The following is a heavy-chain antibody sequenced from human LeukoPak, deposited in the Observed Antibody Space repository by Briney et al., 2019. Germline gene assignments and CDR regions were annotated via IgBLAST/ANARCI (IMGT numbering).Heavy chain of an antibody. D-gene: IGHD2-15*01. CDR2: ISYDGSNK. V-gene: IGHV3-30*18. Sequence: GGSLRLSCAASGFTFSSYGMHWVRQAPGKGLEWVAVISYDGSNKYYADSVKGRFTISGDNSKNTLYLQMDSLRAEDTAVYYCAKGLGYCSGGSCYFDYWGQGTMVTVSS. CDR1: GFTFSSYG. J-gene: IGHJ4*02. CDR3: AKGLGYCSGGSCYFDY.